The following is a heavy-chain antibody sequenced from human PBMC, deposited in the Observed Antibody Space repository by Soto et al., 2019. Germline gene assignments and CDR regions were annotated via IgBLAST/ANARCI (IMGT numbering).Heavy chain of an antibody. CDR3: ARVDIPAATIPVLDY. CDR2: ISAYNGNT. J-gene: IGHJ4*02. V-gene: IGHV1-18*04. D-gene: IGHD2-2*01. CDR1: GYTFTSYG. Sequence: QVQLVQSGAEVKKPGASVKVSCKASGYTFTSYGISWVRQAPGQGLEWMGWISAYNGNTNYAQKLQGRVTMTTDTSTSPAYMELRSLNSDDTAVYYCARVDIPAATIPVLDYWGQGTLVTVSS.